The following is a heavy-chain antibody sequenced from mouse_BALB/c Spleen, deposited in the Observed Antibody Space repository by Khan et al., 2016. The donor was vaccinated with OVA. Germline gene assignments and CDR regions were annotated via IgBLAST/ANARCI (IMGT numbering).Heavy chain of an antibody. CDR1: GYSITTDYA. J-gene: IGHJ2*01. D-gene: IGHD1-1*01. CDR2: ISYSGNT. CDR3: ARIYGGDFDY. Sequence: EVKLEVSGPGLVKPSQSLSLTCTVTGYSITTDYAWNWIRQFPGNKLEWMGYISYSGNTKYNPSLKSRISITRDTSKNQFFLQLKSVTTEDTARDYCARIYGGDFDYWGQGTTLTVSS. V-gene: IGHV3-2*02.